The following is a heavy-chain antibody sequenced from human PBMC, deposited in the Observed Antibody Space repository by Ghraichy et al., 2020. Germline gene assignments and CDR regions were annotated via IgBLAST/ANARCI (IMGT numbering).Heavy chain of an antibody. D-gene: IGHD2-21*01. Sequence: GGSLRLSCVASEFTFNTYSLNWVRQAPGKGLEWVSYISEFSRTIKYADSVKGRLTISRDNAKNSLYLQMNNLRPEDTAVYYCAREHNYALDVWGQGTTVTVSS. J-gene: IGHJ6*02. CDR2: ISEFSRTI. CDR3: AREHNYALDV. CDR1: EFTFNTYS. V-gene: IGHV3-48*04.